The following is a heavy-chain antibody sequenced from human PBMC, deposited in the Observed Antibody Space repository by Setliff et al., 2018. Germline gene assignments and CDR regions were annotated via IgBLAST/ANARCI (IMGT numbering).Heavy chain of an antibody. J-gene: IGHJ5*02. Sequence: SETLSLTCTVSDDSISSRHYYWSWIRQPAGKGLEWLGQIYTSWSTNYNPSLKGRATLSIDASKRQFSLKLTSVTAADTAVYYCAREYYDFWSGIPNWFDPWGQGTLVTVSS. CDR3: AREYYDFWSGIPNWFDP. CDR2: IYTSWST. D-gene: IGHD3-3*01. CDR1: DDSISSRHYY. V-gene: IGHV4-61*09.